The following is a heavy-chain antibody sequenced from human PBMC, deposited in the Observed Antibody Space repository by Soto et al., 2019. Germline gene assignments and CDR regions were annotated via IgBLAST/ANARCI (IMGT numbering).Heavy chain of an antibody. D-gene: IGHD5-12*01. CDR2: IYHSGST. CDR1: GGSISSGGYS. J-gene: IGHJ4*02. V-gene: IGHV4-30-2*01. Sequence: PSETLSLTCAVSGGSISSGGYSWSWIRQPPGKGLEWIGYIYHSGSTYYNPSLKSRVTISVDRSKNQFSLKLSSVTAADTAVYYCARAPWGGYNWYFDYWGQGTLVTVSS. CDR3: ARAPWGGYNWYFDY.